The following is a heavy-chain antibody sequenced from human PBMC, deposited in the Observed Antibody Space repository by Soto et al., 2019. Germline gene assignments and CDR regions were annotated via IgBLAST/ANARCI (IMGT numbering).Heavy chain of an antibody. J-gene: IGHJ5*02. V-gene: IGHV1-3*01. Sequence: QVQLVQSGAEVKKPGASVKVSCKASGYTFISYAMHWVRQAPGQRLEWMGWINAGNGNTKYSQKFQGRVTITRDTSASTAYMELSSLRSEDTAVYYCAREDTMVRGVRYNWFDPWGQGTLVTVSS. CDR2: INAGNGNT. CDR3: AREDTMVRGVRYNWFDP. CDR1: GYTFISYA. D-gene: IGHD3-10*01.